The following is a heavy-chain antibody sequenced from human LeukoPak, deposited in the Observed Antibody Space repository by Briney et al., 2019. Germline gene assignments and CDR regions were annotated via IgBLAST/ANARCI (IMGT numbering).Heavy chain of an antibody. J-gene: IGHJ3*02. D-gene: IGHD1-26*01. CDR1: GGTCNSYA. CDR2: VIPMSDTA. V-gene: IGHV1-69*06. CDR3: AREDDTGRYMGDDAFDI. Sequence: ASVKVSCKASGGTCNSYAISWVRQAPGQGLEWMGGVIPMSDTANYPQKFRGRLTITSEIPTSTVSMELSSLRSEDTAVYYCAREDDTGRYMGDDAFDIWGQGTMVTVSS.